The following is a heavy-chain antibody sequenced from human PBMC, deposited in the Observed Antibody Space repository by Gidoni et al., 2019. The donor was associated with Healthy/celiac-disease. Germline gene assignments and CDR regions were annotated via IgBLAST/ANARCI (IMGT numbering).Heavy chain of an antibody. Sequence: EVQLVESGGGLVQPGGSLRLSCASSGFTFSSYAMHWVRQAPGKGLEYVSAISSNGGSTYYANSVKGRFTISRDNSKNTLYLQMGSLRAEDMAVYYCASNLGATIYYYYGMDVWGQGTTVTVSS. D-gene: IGHD1-26*01. V-gene: IGHV3-64*01. CDR1: GFTFSSYA. CDR3: ASNLGATIYYYYGMDV. CDR2: ISSNGGST. J-gene: IGHJ6*02.